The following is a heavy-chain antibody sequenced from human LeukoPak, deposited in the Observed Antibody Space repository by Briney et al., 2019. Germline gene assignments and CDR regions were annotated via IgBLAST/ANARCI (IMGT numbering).Heavy chain of an antibody. D-gene: IGHD6-19*01. CDR2: ISYDGRNK. Sequence: GGSLRLSCAASGFTFSSYAMHWVRQAPGKGLEWVSVISYDGRNKYYADSVKGRFTISRDNPKNTLYLQMNSLRAADTAVYYCARVRARAVAENYYYGMDVWGRGTTVTVSS. CDR1: GFTFSSYA. CDR3: ARVRARAVAENYYYGMDV. J-gene: IGHJ6*02. V-gene: IGHV3-30*04.